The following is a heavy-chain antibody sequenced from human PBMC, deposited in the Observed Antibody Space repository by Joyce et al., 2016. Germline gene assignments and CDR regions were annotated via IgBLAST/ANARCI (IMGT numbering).Heavy chain of an antibody. Sequence: EVQLAESGGGLVKPGGSLRLSCAASGFTFNDCSMNWVRQAPGKGLDGVSCIMISGNYMSYADSLKGRFSISRDNAKNSLYLQMNSLRAEDTAVYYCARDVSIAGKNAFDIWGQGTMVTVSS. CDR1: GFTFNDCS. J-gene: IGHJ3*02. CDR2: IMISGNYM. CDR3: ARDVSIAGKNAFDI. V-gene: IGHV3-21*02. D-gene: IGHD1-20*01.